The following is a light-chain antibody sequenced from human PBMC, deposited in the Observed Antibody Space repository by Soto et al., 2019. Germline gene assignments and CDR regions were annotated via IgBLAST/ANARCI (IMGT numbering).Light chain of an antibody. V-gene: IGKV1-9*01. Sequence: DIQLTQSPSSLSASVGERVTITGRASQSIISYLNWYAQXPGKAPKFLIYAVSSLQSGVPSRFSGSGSGTEFTLTISSLQPEDFATYYYQQLNTHCAFGQGTRLE. CDR2: AVS. CDR1: QSIISY. J-gene: IGKJ5*01. CDR3: QQLNTHCA.